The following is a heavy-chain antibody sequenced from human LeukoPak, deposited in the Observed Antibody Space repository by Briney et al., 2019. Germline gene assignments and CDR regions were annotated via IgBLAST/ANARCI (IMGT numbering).Heavy chain of an antibody. J-gene: IGHJ6*02. CDR2: VSYDGSLE. CDR1: GFTFRNYG. Sequence: SGGSLRLSCTTSGFTFRNYGMHSVRQAPGKGLEWVAVVSYDGSLEYYADSVKGRFTISRENSKNTLYLQMNSLRGEDTAVYYCAKESVVISYYYGMDVWGQGTTVIVSS. CDR3: AKESVVISYYYGMDV. D-gene: IGHD3-22*01. V-gene: IGHV3-30*18.